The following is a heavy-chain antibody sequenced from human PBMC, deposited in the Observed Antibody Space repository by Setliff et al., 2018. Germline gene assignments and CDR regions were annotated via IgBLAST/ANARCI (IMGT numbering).Heavy chain of an antibody. CDR3: TRDAPFWAPQYSLWSDGAYSQYYYMDV. Sequence: PGGSLRLSCVTSGFSFGDYAMNWVRQAPGKGLEWISLIRTKGNSGTTEYATSVKGRFTISRDDSTSVAYLQMNSLKSEDTAVYYCTRDAPFWAPQYSLWSDGAYSQYYYMDVWGKGTTVTVSS. CDR1: GFSFGDYA. D-gene: IGHD2-15*01. V-gene: IGHV3-49*04. CDR2: IRTKGNSGTT. J-gene: IGHJ6*03.